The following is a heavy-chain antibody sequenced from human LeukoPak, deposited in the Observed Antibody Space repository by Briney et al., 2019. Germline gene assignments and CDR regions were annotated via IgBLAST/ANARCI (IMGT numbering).Heavy chain of an antibody. CDR2: IKQDGSKK. Sequence: GGSLRLSCTASGFTFSNFWMGWVRQAPGKGLEWVANIKQDGSKKNYVDSVKGRFTISRDNAKNSLYLQMNSLRAEDTAVYYCATPLDYYDSSGYHQGGDWGQGTLVTVSS. V-gene: IGHV3-7*03. CDR3: ATPLDYYDSSGYHQGGD. CDR1: GFTFSNFW. D-gene: IGHD3-22*01. J-gene: IGHJ4*02.